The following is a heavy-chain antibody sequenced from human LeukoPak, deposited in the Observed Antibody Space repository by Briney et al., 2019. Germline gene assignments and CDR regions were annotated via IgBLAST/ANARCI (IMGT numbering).Heavy chain of an antibody. Sequence: TGGSLRLSCAASGFTVSSNYMSWVRQAPGKGLEWVSVIYSGGSTYYADSVKGRFTISRDNSKNTLYLQMNSLRAEDTAVYYCARGLRGYNKDYGMDVWGQGTTVTVSS. CDR1: GFTVSSNY. J-gene: IGHJ6*02. CDR3: ARGLRGYNKDYGMDV. V-gene: IGHV3-53*01. D-gene: IGHD5-18*01. CDR2: IYSGGST.